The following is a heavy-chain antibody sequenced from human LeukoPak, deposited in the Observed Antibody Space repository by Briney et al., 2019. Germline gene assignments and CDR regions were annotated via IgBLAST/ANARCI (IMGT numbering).Heavy chain of an antibody. CDR3: ARDSLPRVFLPGGYFQH. D-gene: IGHD3-10*01. V-gene: IGHV3-30-3*01. CDR2: TSYDGSNK. J-gene: IGHJ1*01. CDR1: GFTFTDHP. Sequence: GGSLRLSCVASGFTFTDHPMNWVRQAPDKGLEWVAVTSYDGSNKYYADSVKGRFTISRDNSKNTLYLQMNSLRAEDTAVYYCARDSLPRVFLPGGYFQHWGQGTLVTVSS.